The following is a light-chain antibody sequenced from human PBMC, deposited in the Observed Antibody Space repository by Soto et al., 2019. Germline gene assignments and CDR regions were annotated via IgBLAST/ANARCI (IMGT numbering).Light chain of an antibody. V-gene: IGLV2-23*01. CDR3: SSYAGDSALI. J-gene: IGLJ2*01. CDR1: RSDVGSYNF. CDR2: EAD. Sequence: QSALTQPASVSGSPGQSISISCTGSRSDVGSYNFVSWYQLFPGKAPKLIIYEADKRPSGVSSRFSDSKSGFTASLTISGLQAEDEADYFCSSYAGDSALIFGGGTKLTVL.